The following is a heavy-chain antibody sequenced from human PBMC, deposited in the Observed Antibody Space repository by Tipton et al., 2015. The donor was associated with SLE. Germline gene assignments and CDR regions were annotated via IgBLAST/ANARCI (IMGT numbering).Heavy chain of an antibody. D-gene: IGHD5-24*01. V-gene: IGHV3-9*01. CDR2: VSWNSRTI. Sequence: RSLRLSCAASGFNFGEYAMHWVRQAPGKGLEYVSGVSWNSRTIGYADSLKGRFAISRDDAKNYLYLQMNNLRPDDTALYYCAKDIGDGYNAALDSWGQGTLVTVSA. J-gene: IGHJ4*02. CDR1: GFNFGEYA. CDR3: AKDIGDGYNAALDS.